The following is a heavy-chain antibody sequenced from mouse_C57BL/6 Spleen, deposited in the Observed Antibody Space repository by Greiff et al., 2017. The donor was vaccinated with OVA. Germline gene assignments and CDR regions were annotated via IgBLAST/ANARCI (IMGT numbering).Heavy chain of an antibody. CDR2: IHPNSGST. D-gene: IGHD2-1*01. CDR3: ARDGGNYEWFAY. CDR1: GYTFTSYW. Sequence: QVQLQQPGAELVKPGASVKLSCKASGYTFTSYWMHWVKQRPGQGLEWIGMIHPNSGSTNYNEKFKSKATLTVDKSSSTAYMQLSSLTSEDSAVYYCARDGGNYEWFAYWGQGTLVTVSA. V-gene: IGHV1-64*01. J-gene: IGHJ3*01.